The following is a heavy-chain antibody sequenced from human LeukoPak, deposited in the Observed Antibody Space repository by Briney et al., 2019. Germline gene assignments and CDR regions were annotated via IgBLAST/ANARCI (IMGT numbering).Heavy chain of an antibody. CDR3: ARDLGCGSTSCYSGWFDP. V-gene: IGHV1-2*02. CDR2: INPNSGGT. D-gene: IGHD2-2*01. CDR1: GYTFTGYY. Sequence: GASVKVSCKASGYTFTGYYMHWVRQAPGQGLEWMGWINPNSGGTNYAQKFQGRVTMTRDTSISTAYMELSRLRSDDTAVYYCARDLGCGSTSCYSGWFDPWGQGTLVTVSS. J-gene: IGHJ5*02.